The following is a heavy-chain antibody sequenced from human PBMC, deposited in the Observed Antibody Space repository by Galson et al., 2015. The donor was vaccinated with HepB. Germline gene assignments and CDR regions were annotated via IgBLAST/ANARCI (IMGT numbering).Heavy chain of an antibody. J-gene: IGHJ3*02. CDR2: FGPEDGET. CDR1: GYTLTELS. V-gene: IGHV1-24*01. Sequence: SVKVSRKVSGYTLTELSMHWVRQAPGKGLEWMGGFGPEDGETIYAQKFQGRVTMTEDTSTDTAYMELSSLRSEDTAVYYCAAVGARGAFDIWGQGTMVTVSS. D-gene: IGHD1-26*01. CDR3: AAVGARGAFDI.